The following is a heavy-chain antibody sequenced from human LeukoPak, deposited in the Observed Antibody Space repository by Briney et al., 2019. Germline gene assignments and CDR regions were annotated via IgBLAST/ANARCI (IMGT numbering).Heavy chain of an antibody. CDR2: IYYSGST. V-gene: IGHV4-39*01. Sequence: SETLSLLCTLCGVPLSISTYYWARVRQPPGRGLEWIGSIYYSGSTTYDPSLKSRVTISVDTSKNQFSLKLTSVTAADTAVYYCARHQFLLWFGELRLPPFDYWGQGTLVTVSS. CDR1: GVPLSISTYY. D-gene: IGHD3-10*01. CDR3: ARHQFLLWFGELRLPPFDY. J-gene: IGHJ4*02.